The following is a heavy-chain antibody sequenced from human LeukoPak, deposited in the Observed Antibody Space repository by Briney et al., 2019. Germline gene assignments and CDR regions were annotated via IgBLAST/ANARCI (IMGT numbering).Heavy chain of an antibody. CDR1: GGSISSGSYY. D-gene: IGHD3-10*01. CDR2: IYYSGST. J-gene: IGHJ6*02. V-gene: IGHV4-31*03. CDR3: ARDRWAPGSGSSSFYYYGMDV. Sequence: PSETLSLTCTVSGGSISSGSYYWSWIRQHPGKGLEWIGYIYYSGSTYYNPSLKSRVTISVDTSKNQFSLKLSSVTAADTAVYYCARDRWAPGSGSSSFYYYGMDVWGQGTTVTVSS.